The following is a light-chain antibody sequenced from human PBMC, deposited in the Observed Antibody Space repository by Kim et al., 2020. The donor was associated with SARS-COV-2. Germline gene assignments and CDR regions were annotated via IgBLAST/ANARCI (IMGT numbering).Light chain of an antibody. J-gene: IGLJ2*01. V-gene: IGLV2-14*03. CDR2: DVS. CDR3: ISYTASNTFV. Sequence: QSALTQPASVSGSPGQSITISCTGTSVDVGGYHYVSWYQQHPGRAPQVIIYDVSNRPSGVSSRFSGSKSGNTASLTISGLQAEDEADYYCISYTASNTFVFGGGTKL. CDR1: SVDVGGYHY.